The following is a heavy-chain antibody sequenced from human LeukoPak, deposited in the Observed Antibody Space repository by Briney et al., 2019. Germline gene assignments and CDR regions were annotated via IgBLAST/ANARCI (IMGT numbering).Heavy chain of an antibody. CDR1: GYTFTSYA. V-gene: IGHV1-3*01. D-gene: IGHD3-9*01. Sequence: ASVKVSCKASGYTFTSYATHWVRQAPGQRLEWMGWINAGNGNTKYSQKFQGRVTITRDTSASTAYMGLSSLRSEDTAVYYCARRRLVGYYYYYGMDVWGKGTTVTVSS. CDR3: ARRRLVGYYYYYGMDV. CDR2: INAGNGNT. J-gene: IGHJ6*04.